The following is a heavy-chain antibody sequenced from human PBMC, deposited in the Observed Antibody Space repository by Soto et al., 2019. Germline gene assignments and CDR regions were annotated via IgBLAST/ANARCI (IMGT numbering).Heavy chain of an antibody. CDR3: ARGRWLRSSFDY. V-gene: IGHV4-59*12. CDR1: GGSISGYY. D-gene: IGHD5-12*01. Sequence: PSETLSLTCTAPGGSISGYYWSWIRQPPGKGLEWIGYIYYSGSTNYNPSLKSRVTISVDTSKNQFSLKLSSVTAADTAVYYCARGRWLRSSFDYWGQGTLVTVSS. J-gene: IGHJ4*02. CDR2: IYYSGST.